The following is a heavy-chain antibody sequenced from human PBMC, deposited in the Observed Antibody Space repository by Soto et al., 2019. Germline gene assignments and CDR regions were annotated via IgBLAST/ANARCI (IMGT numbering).Heavy chain of an antibody. CDR2: ISYDGSNK. CDR3: ARDRVESGYPEYFQH. Sequence: PGGSLRLSCAASGFTFSSYAIHWVRQAPGKGLEWVALISYDGSNKYYADSVKGRFTISRDTSKNTLYLQMNSLRAEDTAVYYCARDRVESGYPEYFQHWGQGTLVTVSS. D-gene: IGHD3-22*01. CDR1: GFTFSSYA. J-gene: IGHJ1*01. V-gene: IGHV3-30*14.